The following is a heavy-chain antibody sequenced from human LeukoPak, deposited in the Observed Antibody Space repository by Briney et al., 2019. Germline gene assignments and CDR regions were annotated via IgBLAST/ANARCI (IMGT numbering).Heavy chain of an antibody. CDR2: IYTSGGT. Sequence: SETLSLTCTVSGGSISSYYWSWLRQPPGKGLEWIGYIYTSGGTNYNPSLKSRVTISVDTSKNQFSLRLSSVTAADTAVYYCTSLRRYYYYYYMDVWGKGTTVTVSS. D-gene: IGHD4-17*01. CDR3: TSLRRYYYYYYMDV. CDR1: GGSISSYY. V-gene: IGHV4-4*09. J-gene: IGHJ6*03.